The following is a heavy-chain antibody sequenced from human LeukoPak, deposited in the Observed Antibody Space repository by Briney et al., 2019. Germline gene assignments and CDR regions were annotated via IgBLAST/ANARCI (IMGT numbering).Heavy chain of an antibody. J-gene: IGHJ3*02. Sequence: ASVKVSCKASGYTFTGYYMHWVRQAPGQGLEWMGWINPNSGGTNYAQKFQGRVTMTRDTSISTAYMELSRLRSDDTAVYYCARDRGSYFSDPSDIWGQGTMVTVSS. D-gene: IGHD1-26*01. V-gene: IGHV1-2*02. CDR2: INPNSGGT. CDR3: ARDRGSYFSDPSDI. CDR1: GYTFTGYY.